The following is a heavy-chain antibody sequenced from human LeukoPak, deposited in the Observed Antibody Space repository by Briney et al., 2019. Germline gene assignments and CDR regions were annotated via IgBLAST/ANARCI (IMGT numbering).Heavy chain of an antibody. D-gene: IGHD4-11*01. J-gene: IGHJ6*02. CDR2: IVVGSGNT. Sequence: TSVKVSCNASGFTFTTSALQRVRQARGQRLEWIGWIVVGSGNTDYAQKFQERVTITRDMFTSTAYMELSSLRSEDTAVYYCAAGLRGPTVTGKYYYYGMDVWGQGTTVTVSS. CDR3: AAGLRGPTVTGKYYYYGMDV. CDR1: GFTFTTSA. V-gene: IGHV1-58*01.